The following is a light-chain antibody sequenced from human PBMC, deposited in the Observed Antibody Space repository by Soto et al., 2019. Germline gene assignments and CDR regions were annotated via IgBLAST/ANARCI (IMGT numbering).Light chain of an antibody. CDR2: RGT. CDR1: ISDVGAYDA. Sequence: QSVLAQPAAVSWSPGQSITVACAETISDVGAYDAVSWYQQHPGKAPQVIIYRGTKRPSGVSTRFSGSVSGNTASLTVSGLQAEDEAEYFCCSSAPESTYVFGTGTKVTVL. V-gene: IGLV2-23*01. CDR3: CSSAPESTYV. J-gene: IGLJ1*01.